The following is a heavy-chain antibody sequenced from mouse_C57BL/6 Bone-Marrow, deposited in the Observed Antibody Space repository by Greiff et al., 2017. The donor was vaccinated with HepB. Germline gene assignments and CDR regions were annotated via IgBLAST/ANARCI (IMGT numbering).Heavy chain of an antibody. Sequence: QVQLQQSGPELVKPGASVKISCKASGYAFSSSWMNWVKQRPGKGLEWIGRIYPGDGDTNYNGKFKGKATLTADKSSSTAYMQLSSLTSEDSAVYFCARGDDYDFAYWGQGTLVTVSA. D-gene: IGHD2-4*01. V-gene: IGHV1-82*01. CDR3: ARGDDYDFAY. CDR1: GYAFSSSW. CDR2: IYPGDGDT. J-gene: IGHJ3*01.